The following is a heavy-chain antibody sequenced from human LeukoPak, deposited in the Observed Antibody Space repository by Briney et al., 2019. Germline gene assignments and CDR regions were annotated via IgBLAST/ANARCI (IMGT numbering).Heavy chain of an antibody. CDR1: GGSISSYY. J-gene: IGHJ4*02. D-gene: IGHD6-13*01. Sequence: PSETLSLTCTVSGGSISSYYWSWIRQPPGKGLEWIGYIYYSGSTNYSPSLKSRVTISVDTSKNQFSLKLSSVTAADTAVYYCVRYSSSCDYWGQGTLVTVSS. CDR2: IYYSGST. CDR3: VRYSSSCDY. V-gene: IGHV4-59*08.